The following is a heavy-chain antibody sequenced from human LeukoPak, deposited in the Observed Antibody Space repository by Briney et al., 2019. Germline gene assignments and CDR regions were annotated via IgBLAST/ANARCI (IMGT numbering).Heavy chain of an antibody. CDR1: GFTVSSNY. D-gene: IGHD5-18*01. J-gene: IGHJ4*02. Sequence: GGSLRLSCAASGFTVSSNYMSWVRQAPGKGLEWVSVIYSGGSTYYADSVKGRFSISRENSKNTLYLQTNSLRAEDTAVYYCARVDRGYSYGPLGHFDYWGQGSLVTVSS. CDR2: IYSGGST. V-gene: IGHV3-53*01. CDR3: ARVDRGYSYGPLGHFDY.